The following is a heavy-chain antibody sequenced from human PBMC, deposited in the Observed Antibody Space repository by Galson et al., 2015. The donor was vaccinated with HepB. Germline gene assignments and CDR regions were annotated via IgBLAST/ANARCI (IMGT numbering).Heavy chain of an antibody. Sequence: SLRLSCAASGFTFSSFAMSWVRPPPGKGLEWVSSISKSATVTYYVDSAKGRFTISRDDSKSTLYLQMNGRRAEDTAIYYCATGFKLAGAAWGQGTLVTVSS. CDR2: ISKSATVT. CDR1: GFTFSSFA. V-gene: IGHV3-23*01. D-gene: IGHD6-19*01. CDR3: ATGFKLAGAA. J-gene: IGHJ5*02.